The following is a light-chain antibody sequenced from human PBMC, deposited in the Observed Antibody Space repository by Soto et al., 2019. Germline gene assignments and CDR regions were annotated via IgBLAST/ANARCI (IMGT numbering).Light chain of an antibody. CDR3: QQYNSYPCT. Sequence: DIQMTQSPSTLSASVGDRVTITCRASQSISTWLAWYQQKPGKAPKLLIYQASSLESGVPSRFSGSGFGTEFTLTISSLQPDDFATYYCQQYNSYPCTFGQGTKVEIK. J-gene: IGKJ1*01. CDR2: QAS. V-gene: IGKV1-5*03. CDR1: QSISTW.